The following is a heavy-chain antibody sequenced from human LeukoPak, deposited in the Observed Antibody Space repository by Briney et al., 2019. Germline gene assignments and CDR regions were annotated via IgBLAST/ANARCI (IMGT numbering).Heavy chain of an antibody. CDR3: AKDLDWSYFDY. CDR1: GFTFSSYW. CDR2: INTDGRST. D-gene: IGHD3/OR15-3a*01. J-gene: IGHJ4*02. Sequence: PGGSLRLSCAASGFTFSSYWMHWVRQVPGKGLVWVSRINTDGRSTSYVDTVKGRFTMSRDNAKNTLYLQMNSLRAEDTAVYYCAKDLDWSYFDYWGQGTLVTVSS. V-gene: IGHV3-74*01.